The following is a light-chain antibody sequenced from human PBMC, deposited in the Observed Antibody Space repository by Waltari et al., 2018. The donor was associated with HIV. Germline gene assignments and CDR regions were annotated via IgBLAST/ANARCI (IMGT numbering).Light chain of an antibody. V-gene: IGLV2-14*03. J-gene: IGLJ2*01. CDR3: SSYVTLTTL. CDR1: SSGIADYRH. CDR2: DAN. Sequence: QSALTQPASVSGSLGQSITISCTGSSSGIADYRHVSWYQQHPGKAPKLIIFDANKRPSGVSNRYSGSNFADTAYLLISDLQAEDEADYYCSSYVTLTTLFGGGTTVTVL.